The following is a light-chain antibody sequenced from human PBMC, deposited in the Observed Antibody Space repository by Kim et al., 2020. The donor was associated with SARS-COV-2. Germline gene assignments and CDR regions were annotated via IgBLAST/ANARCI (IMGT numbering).Light chain of an antibody. J-gene: IGLJ2*01. V-gene: IGLV2-14*03. CDR2: DVT. CDR3: TSYTNINTLV. CDR1: NSDVGGYNY. Sequence: QSALTQPASVSGSPGQSITISCTGTNSDVGGYNYVSWYQQHPDKAPKLIISDVTKRPSGVSPRFSGSRSGNTASLTISGLQAEDEADYYCTSYTNINTLVFGGGHQLTVL.